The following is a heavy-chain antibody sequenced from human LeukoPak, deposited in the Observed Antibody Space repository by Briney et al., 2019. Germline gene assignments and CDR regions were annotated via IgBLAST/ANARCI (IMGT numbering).Heavy chain of an antibody. CDR3: ARGGSGSYYRGYY. D-gene: IGHD3-10*01. J-gene: IGHJ4*02. Sequence: PGGSLRLSCAASGFTFSDYYMSWIRQAPGKGLECVSYISSSSSYTNYADSVKGRFTISRDNAKNSLYLQMNSLRAEDTAVYYCARGGSGSYYRGYYWGQGTLVTVSS. CDR2: ISSSSSYT. V-gene: IGHV3-11*05. CDR1: GFTFSDYY.